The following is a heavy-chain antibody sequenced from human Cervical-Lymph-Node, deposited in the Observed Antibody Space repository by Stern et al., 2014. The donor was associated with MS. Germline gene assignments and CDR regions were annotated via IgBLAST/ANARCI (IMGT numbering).Heavy chain of an antibody. CDR3: AREGSAAVDTNWFNP. V-gene: IGHV1-2*02. CDR2: INPNTGGT. D-gene: IGHD6-19*01. Sequence: QVQLVQSGAEVKKPGASVKVSCKASGYMFTDYYMHWVRQAPGQGLEWMGWINPNTGGTNYAQKFQGRATMTRDTSINTAYMEVNSLRSDDTAVYYCAREGSAAVDTNWFNPWGQGTLVTVSS. CDR1: GYMFTDYY. J-gene: IGHJ5*02.